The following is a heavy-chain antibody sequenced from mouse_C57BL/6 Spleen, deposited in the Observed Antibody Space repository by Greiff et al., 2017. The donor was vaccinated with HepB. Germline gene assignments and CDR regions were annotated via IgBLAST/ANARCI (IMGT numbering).Heavy chain of an antibody. CDR3: ARVLLRSPYAMDY. CDR1: GYTFTSYW. D-gene: IGHD1-1*01. J-gene: IGHJ4*01. V-gene: IGHV1-55*01. CDR2: IYPGSGST. Sequence: QVQLQQPGAELVKPGASVKMSCKASGYTFTSYWITWVKQRPGQGLEWIGDIYPGSGSTNYNEKFKSKATLTVDTSSSTAYMQLSSLTSEDSAVYYCARVLLRSPYAMDYWGQGTSVTVSS.